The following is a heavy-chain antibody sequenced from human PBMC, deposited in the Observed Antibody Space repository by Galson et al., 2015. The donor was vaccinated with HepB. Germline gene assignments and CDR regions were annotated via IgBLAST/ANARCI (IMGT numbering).Heavy chain of an antibody. CDR2: LSDSGGTA. Sequence: LRRSCAGSGVTSSNYAMNWVRQTPGKGVEGVSGLSDSGGTASWADSVKGRFSTSRDNSRKTLYQQKNSLRGEDTGIYYCARYRTTRKYSYHDGLDSWGQGTTVTVSS. V-gene: IGHV3-23*01. CDR3: ARYRTTRKYSYHDGLDS. D-gene: IGHD1-1*01. CDR1: GVTSSNYA. J-gene: IGHJ6*02.